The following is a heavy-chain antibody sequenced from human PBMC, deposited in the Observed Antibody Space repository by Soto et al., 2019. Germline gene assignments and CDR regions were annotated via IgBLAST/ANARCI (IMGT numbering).Heavy chain of an antibody. J-gene: IGHJ4*02. D-gene: IGHD6-19*01. CDR2: ISGSGGST. Sequence: EVQLLESGGGLVQPGGSLRLSCAASGFTFSSYAMSWVRQAPGKGLEWVSAISGSGGSTYYADSVKGRFTISRDNSKNTLYLPMNSLRAEDTAVYYCAKVYSSGWYPAVDVDYWGQGTLVTVSS. V-gene: IGHV3-23*01. CDR3: AKVYSSGWYPAVDVDY. CDR1: GFTFSSYA.